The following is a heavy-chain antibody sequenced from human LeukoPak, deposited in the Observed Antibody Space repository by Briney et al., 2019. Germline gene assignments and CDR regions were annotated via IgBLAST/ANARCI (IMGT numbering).Heavy chain of an antibody. V-gene: IGHV4-59*08. D-gene: IGHD3-22*01. CDR2: IYYSGST. Sequence: SETLSLTCTVSGGSISSYYWSWIRQPPGKGLEWIGYIYYSGSTNYNPSLKSRVTISVDTSKNQFSLKLSSVTAADTAVYYCARGTTYYYDSSGYQTDYWGQGTLVTVSS. J-gene: IGHJ4*02. CDR3: ARGTTYYYDSSGYQTDY. CDR1: GGSISSYY.